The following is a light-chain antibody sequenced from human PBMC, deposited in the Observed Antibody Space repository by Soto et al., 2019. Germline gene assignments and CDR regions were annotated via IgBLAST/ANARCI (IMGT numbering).Light chain of an antibody. CDR2: GAS. Sequence: EIVLTQSPGTLSLSPGERATLSCRASQSVSSSYLAWYQQKPGQAPRLLIYGASRRATGIPDRFSGSGSGTEFSLTISRLEPEDFASYYCQQYGSSRLTFGGGTKVDI. J-gene: IGKJ4*01. CDR1: QSVSSSY. CDR3: QQYGSSRLT. V-gene: IGKV3-20*01.